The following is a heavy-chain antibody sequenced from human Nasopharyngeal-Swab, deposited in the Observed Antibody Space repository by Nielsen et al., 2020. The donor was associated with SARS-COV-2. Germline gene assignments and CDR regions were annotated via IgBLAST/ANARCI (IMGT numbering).Heavy chain of an antibody. CDR2: IYYGGST. CDR1: GGSISSSTYY. J-gene: IGHJ4*02. CDR3: ATLSSSWYEYYFDY. Sequence: SCTVSGGSISSSTYYWAWIRQPPGKGLEWIGSIYYGGSTYYNPSLRSRVTISVDTSKNQFSLKLSSVTAADTAVYYCATLSSSWYEYYFDYWGQGTLVTVSS. D-gene: IGHD6-13*01. V-gene: IGHV4-39*01.